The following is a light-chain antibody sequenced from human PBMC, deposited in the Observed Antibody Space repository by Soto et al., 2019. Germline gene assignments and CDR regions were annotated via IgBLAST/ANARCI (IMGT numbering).Light chain of an antibody. CDR2: GAS. J-gene: IGKJ1*01. V-gene: IGKV3-20*01. CDR1: QSVSID. Sequence: EIVMTQSPATLSVSPGERVTLSCRASQSVSIDLAWYQQTPGQAPRLLIYGASSRATGIPDRFSGSGSGTDSTLTISRLEPEDFAVYYCQQYGSSPRTFGQGTKVDI. CDR3: QQYGSSPRT.